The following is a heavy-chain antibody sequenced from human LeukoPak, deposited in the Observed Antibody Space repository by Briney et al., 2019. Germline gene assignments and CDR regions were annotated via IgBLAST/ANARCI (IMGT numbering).Heavy chain of an antibody. CDR3: ATSYDGSGYHDC. CDR2: MNPNSGNT. J-gene: IGHJ4*02. CDR1: GYTFTTYD. Sequence: ASVKVSCKASGYTFTTYDINWVRQATGQGLEWMGWMNPNSGNTGYAQKFQGRVTMTRNTSISTAYMELSSLRSEDTAVYYCATSYDGSGYHDCWGQGTLVTVSS. D-gene: IGHD3-22*01. V-gene: IGHV1-8*01.